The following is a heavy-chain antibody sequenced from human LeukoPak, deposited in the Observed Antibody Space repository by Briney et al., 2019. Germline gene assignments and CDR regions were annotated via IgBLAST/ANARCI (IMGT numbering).Heavy chain of an antibody. CDR1: GVPFSNYW. CDR3: ARIGYSSSCTDY. CDR2: INQDGGIK. V-gene: IGHV3-7*01. Sequence: PGGSLRLSCAASGVPFSNYWMSWVRQAPGKGLEWVAKINQDGGIKYYVESLKGRVTISRDNAKNSLYLQMNSLSAEDTAVYYCARIGYSSSCTDYWGQGTLVTVSS. J-gene: IGHJ4*02. D-gene: IGHD6-13*01.